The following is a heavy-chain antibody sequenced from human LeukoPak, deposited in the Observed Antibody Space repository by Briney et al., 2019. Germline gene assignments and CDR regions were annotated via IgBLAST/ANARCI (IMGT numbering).Heavy chain of an antibody. CDR3: ARDDGPYCSSTSCYTTVGLDY. J-gene: IGHJ4*02. CDR1: GFTFSSYA. D-gene: IGHD2-2*02. Sequence: GGSLRLSCAASGFTFSSYAMHWVRQAPDKGLEWVAVISYDGSNKYYADSVKGRFTISRDNSKNTLYLQMNSLRAEDTAVYYCARDDGPYCSSTSCYTTVGLDYWGQGTLVTVSS. CDR2: ISYDGSNK. V-gene: IGHV3-30-3*01.